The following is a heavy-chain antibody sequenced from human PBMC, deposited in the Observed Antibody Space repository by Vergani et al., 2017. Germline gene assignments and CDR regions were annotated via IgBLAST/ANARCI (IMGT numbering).Heavy chain of an antibody. CDR1: GGSISSYY. Sequence: QVQLQESGPGLVKPSETLSLTCTVSGGSISSYYWSWIRQPPGKGLEWIGYIYYSGRTNYNPSLKSRVTISVDTSKNQFSLKLSSVTAADTAVYYCARNGDVLIGYSHAVDYYDYRDVWGKG. V-gene: IGHV4-59*01. CDR3: ARNGDVLIGYSHAVDYYDYRDV. J-gene: IGHJ6*03. CDR2: IYYSGRT. D-gene: IGHD3-9*01.